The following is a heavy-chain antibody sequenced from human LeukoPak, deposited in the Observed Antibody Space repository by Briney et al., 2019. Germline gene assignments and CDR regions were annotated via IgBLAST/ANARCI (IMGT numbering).Heavy chain of an antibody. V-gene: IGHV3-33*03. CDR3: ARLTMVRGVIRYFDY. J-gene: IGHJ4*02. Sequence: GGSLRLSCAASGFNFDKYVMHWVRQAPGKGLEWVAIIWFDGTNDFYGESVKDRFTISRDNSKNTLFLQMHSLRVEDTAVYYCARLTMVRGVIRYFDYWGQGTLVTVSS. CDR2: IWFDGTND. CDR1: GFNFDKYV. D-gene: IGHD3-10*01.